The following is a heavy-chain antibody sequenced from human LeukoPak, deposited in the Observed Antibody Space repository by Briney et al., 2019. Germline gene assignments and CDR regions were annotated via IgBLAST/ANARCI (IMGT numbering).Heavy chain of an antibody. CDR1: GYTFTSYA. Sequence: ASVKVSCKASGYTFTSYAMNWVREAPGQGLEWMGWINPNSGGANYAQKFQGRVTMTRDTSISTAYMELSRLRSDDTAVYYCARDPDTAMVPQYYFDYWGQGTLVTVSS. J-gene: IGHJ4*02. CDR2: INPNSGGA. CDR3: ARDPDTAMVPQYYFDY. V-gene: IGHV1-2*02. D-gene: IGHD5-18*01.